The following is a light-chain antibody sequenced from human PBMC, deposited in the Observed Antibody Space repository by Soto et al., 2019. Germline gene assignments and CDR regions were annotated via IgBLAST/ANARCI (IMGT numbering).Light chain of an antibody. J-gene: IGKJ3*01. CDR3: QQLNSYPRT. V-gene: IGKV1-9*01. CDR1: QCISSY. Sequence: IRMTQSPSSLSASLGERVTSTCRASQCISSYLAWYQQKPGKAPTLPIYAASTLQSGVPSRFSGTGSGTDFTLTISSPQPEDFATYYCQQLNSYPRTFGPGTKVDIK. CDR2: AAS.